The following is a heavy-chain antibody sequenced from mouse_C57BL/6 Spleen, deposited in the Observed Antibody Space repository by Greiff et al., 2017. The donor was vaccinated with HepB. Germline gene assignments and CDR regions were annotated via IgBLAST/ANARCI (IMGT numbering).Heavy chain of an antibody. Sequence: VQLQQSGPGLVAPSQSLSITCTVSGFSFTSYCVSWVRQPPGKGLEWLGVIWGDGSTNYHSALISRLSICKDNSKSQVYLNLNSLQTDDTATYYCARSLYWYFDVWGTGTTVTVSS. D-gene: IGHD6-2*01. CDR1: GFSFTSYC. CDR3: ARSLYWYFDV. CDR2: IWGDGST. J-gene: IGHJ1*03. V-gene: IGHV2-3*01.